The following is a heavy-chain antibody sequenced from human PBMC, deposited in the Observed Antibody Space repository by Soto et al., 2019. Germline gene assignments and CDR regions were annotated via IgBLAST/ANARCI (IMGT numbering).Heavy chain of an antibody. J-gene: IGHJ6*02. CDR1: GFTFSSYS. CDR3: ARAGPLRYFDWSKPSRYYGMDV. V-gene: IGHV3-21*01. Sequence: GGSLRLSCAASGFTFSSYSMNWVRQAPGKGLEWVSSISSSSSYIYYADSVKGRFTISRDNAKDSLYLQMNSLRAEDTAVYYCARAGPLRYFDWSKPSRYYGMDVWGQGTTVTVSS. D-gene: IGHD3-9*01. CDR2: ISSSSSYI.